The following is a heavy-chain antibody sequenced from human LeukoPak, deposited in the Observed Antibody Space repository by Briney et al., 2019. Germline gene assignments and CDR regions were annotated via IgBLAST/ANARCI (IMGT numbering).Heavy chain of an antibody. CDR2: IQTSGRV. J-gene: IGHJ4*02. Sequence: SQTLSLTCSVSVDSVTICPNYWNWIRRPAGKGLEWIGRIQTSGRVNYNPSLKSRVTVYLDTPKNLVSLKLTSVTAADTAVYYCARDRGTGDYGDYFDSWGQGTQVTVSS. D-gene: IGHD4-17*01. CDR3: ARDRGTGDYGDYFDS. V-gene: IGHV4-61*02. CDR1: VDSVTICPNY.